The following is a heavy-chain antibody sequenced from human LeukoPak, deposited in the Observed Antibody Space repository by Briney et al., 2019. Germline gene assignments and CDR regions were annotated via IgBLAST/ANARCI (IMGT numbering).Heavy chain of an antibody. Sequence: PSETLSLTCTVSGGSISSSSYYWGWIRQPPGKGLEWIGSIYYSGSTYYNPSLKSRVTISVDTSKNQFSLKLSSVTAADTAVYYCARPGGEYDSSGYYGYWGQGTLVTVSS. D-gene: IGHD3-22*01. CDR3: ARPGGEYDSSGYYGY. CDR2: IYYSGST. J-gene: IGHJ4*02. V-gene: IGHV4-39*01. CDR1: GGSISSSSYY.